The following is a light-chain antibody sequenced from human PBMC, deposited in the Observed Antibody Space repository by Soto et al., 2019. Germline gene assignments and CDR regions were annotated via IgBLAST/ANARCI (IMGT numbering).Light chain of an antibody. V-gene: IGKV1-5*01. CDR1: QSIDNW. Sequence: DIQMTQSPSTLSASVGDRVIITCRASQSIDNWLAWYQQKPGKVPKLLIYDASILEGGVPSRFIGSGSGTEFTLTFSSLQPDDFATYYCHQYQYYLATFGQGTKVEIK. J-gene: IGKJ1*01. CDR3: HQYQYYLAT. CDR2: DAS.